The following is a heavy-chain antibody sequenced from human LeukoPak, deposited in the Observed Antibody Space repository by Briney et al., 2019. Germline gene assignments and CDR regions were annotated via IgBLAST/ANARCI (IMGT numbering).Heavy chain of an antibody. CDR1: GFTFSTYG. V-gene: IGHV3-23*01. Sequence: GGSLRLSCAASGFTFSTYGMSWVRQAPGKGLEWVSGISGSGATIYYADSVKGRFTISRDNSKNTLYLQMNSLRAEDTAVYYCARSWDYGGNSADFDYWGQGTLVTVSS. D-gene: IGHD4-23*01. CDR3: ARSWDYGGNSADFDY. CDR2: ISGSGATI. J-gene: IGHJ4*02.